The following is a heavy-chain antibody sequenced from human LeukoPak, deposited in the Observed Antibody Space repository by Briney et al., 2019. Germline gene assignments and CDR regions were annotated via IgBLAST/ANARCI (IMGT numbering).Heavy chain of an antibody. J-gene: IGHJ1*01. CDR1: RGSISSFY. CDR2: ISYSGNT. Sequence: PSETLSLTCTVSRGSISSFYWSWIRQPPGKGLEWIGYISYSGNTKYNPSLKSRVTISVDTSKNQFSLNLNSLSAADTAVYYCAREISGTYGLFQHWGQGTLVTVSS. V-gene: IGHV4-59*01. CDR3: AREISGTYGLFQH. D-gene: IGHD1-26*01.